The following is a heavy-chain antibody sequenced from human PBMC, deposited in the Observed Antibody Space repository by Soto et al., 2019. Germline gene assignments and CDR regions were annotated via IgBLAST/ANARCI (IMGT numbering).Heavy chain of an antibody. CDR2: INHSGST. V-gene: IGHV4-34*01. CDR3: ARELELLDYFDY. D-gene: IGHD1-7*01. J-gene: IGHJ4*02. Sequence: TLSPTCAVYGGSFSGYYWSWIRQPPGKGLEWIGEINHSGSTNYNPSLKSRVTISVDTSKNQFSLKLSSVTAADTAVYYCARELELLDYFDYWGQGTLVTVSS. CDR1: GGSFSGYY.